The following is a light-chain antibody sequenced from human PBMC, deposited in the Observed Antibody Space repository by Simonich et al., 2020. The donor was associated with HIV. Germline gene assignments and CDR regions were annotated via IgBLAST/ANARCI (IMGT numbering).Light chain of an antibody. Sequence: EIVLTQSPANLSLSPGKRATLSCRASQSVSSYLACYQQKPGNAPRLLIYDASNRATGIPARFSGSGSGTDFTLTISRLEPEDFAVYYCQQYVSSPYTFGQGTKLEIK. J-gene: IGKJ2*01. CDR1: QSVSSY. CDR2: DAS. V-gene: IGKV3-11*01. CDR3: QQYVSSPYT.